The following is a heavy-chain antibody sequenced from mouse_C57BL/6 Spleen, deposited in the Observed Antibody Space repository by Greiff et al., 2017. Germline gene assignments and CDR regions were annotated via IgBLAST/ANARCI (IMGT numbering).Heavy chain of an antibody. V-gene: IGHV1-15*01. CDR3: TRSPYDETDFDV. Sequence: VQLQQSGAELVRPGASVTLSCKASGYTFTDYEMHWVKQTPVHGLEWIGAIDPETGGTAYNQKFQGKAILTADKSSSTAYMELRSLTSEDSAVYYCTRSPYDETDFDVWGTGTTVTVSS. J-gene: IGHJ1*03. D-gene: IGHD2-3*01. CDR2: IDPETGGT. CDR1: GYTFTDYE.